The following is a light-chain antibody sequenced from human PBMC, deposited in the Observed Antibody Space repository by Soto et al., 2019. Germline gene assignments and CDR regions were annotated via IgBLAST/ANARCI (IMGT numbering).Light chain of an antibody. Sequence: QSVLTQPASGSGSPGQSITISCTGTSSDVGTYYLVSWYQHHPGKVPKVMIYERTKRPSGVSDRFSGSKSGNTASLTISGLQAEDEANYSCSSYAGDNIFLFGTGTKFTVL. CDR2: ERT. CDR3: SSYAGDNIFL. V-gene: IGLV2-23*01. CDR1: SSDVGTYYL. J-gene: IGLJ1*01.